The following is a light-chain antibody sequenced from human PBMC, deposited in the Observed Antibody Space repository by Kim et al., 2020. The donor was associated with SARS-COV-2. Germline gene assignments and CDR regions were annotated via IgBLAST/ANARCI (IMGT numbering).Light chain of an antibody. CDR2: SNN. CDR1: SSNIGSNT. Sequence: PGQRVTISCSGSSSNIGSNTVNWYQQLPGTAPKLLIYSNNPRPSGVPDRFSGSKSGTSASLAISGLQSEDEADYYCAAWDDSLNGVFGGGTQLTVL. CDR3: AAWDDSLNGV. J-gene: IGLJ2*01. V-gene: IGLV1-44*01.